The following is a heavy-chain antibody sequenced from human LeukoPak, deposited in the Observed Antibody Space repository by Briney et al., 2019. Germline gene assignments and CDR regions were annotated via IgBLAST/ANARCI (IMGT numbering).Heavy chain of an antibody. V-gene: IGHV4-59*01. D-gene: IGHD2-15*01. Sequence: SETLSLTCSVSGDSISSDYWNWIRQPPGKGLEWIGYVFYTGRTNYNPSFKRRVTTSVDPSKSQFSLKLTSVTAADTAVYFCARGVVVVADAPEWFDPWGQGTLDIVSP. CDR2: VFYTGRT. CDR3: ARGVVVVADAPEWFDP. J-gene: IGHJ5*02. CDR1: GDSISSDY.